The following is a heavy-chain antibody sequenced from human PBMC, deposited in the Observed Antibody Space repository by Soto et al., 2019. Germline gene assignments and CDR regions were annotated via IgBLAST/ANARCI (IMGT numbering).Heavy chain of an antibody. V-gene: IGHV1-46*01. D-gene: IGHD2-21*02. Sequence: GASVKVSCKASGYTFTSYYMHWVRQAPGQGLEWMGIINPSGGSTSYAQKFQGRVTMTRDTSMSTAYMELSRLRSDDTAVYYCARDLLRGVTTGGAFDIWGQGTMVTVSS. J-gene: IGHJ3*02. CDR3: ARDLLRGVTTGGAFDI. CDR2: INPSGGST. CDR1: GYTFTSYY.